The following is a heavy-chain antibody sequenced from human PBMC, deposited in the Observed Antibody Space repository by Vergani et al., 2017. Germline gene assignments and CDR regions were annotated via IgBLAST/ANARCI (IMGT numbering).Heavy chain of an antibody. V-gene: IGHV1-3*01. J-gene: IGHJ4*02. D-gene: IGHD6-19*01. CDR2: INAGNGNT. CDR3: ARDRVIAVADY. CDR1: GYTFTSYA. Sequence: QVQLVQSGAEVKKPGASVKVSCKASGYTFTSYAMHWVRQAPGQRLEWMGWINAGNGNTKYSQKFQGRVTITRDTSASTADMELSSLRSEDTAVYYCARDRVIAVADYWGQGTLVTGSS.